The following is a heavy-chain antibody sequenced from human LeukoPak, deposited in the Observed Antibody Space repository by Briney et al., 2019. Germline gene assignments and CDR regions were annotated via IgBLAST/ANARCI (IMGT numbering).Heavy chain of an antibody. D-gene: IGHD1-26*01. CDR2: INPNSGGT. J-gene: IGHJ4*02. Sequence: ASVKVSCKASGYTFIAYYMHWVRQAPGQGLEWMGWINPNSGGTNYAQKFQGRVTMTRDTSISTAYMDLSSLRSEDTAVYYCARGELLGYFDYWGQGTLVTVSS. CDR3: ARGELLGYFDY. CDR1: GYTFIAYY. V-gene: IGHV1-2*02.